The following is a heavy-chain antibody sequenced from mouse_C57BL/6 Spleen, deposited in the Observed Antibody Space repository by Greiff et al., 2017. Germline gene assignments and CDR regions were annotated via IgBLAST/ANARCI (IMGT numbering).Heavy chain of an antibody. D-gene: IGHD2-4*01. V-gene: IGHV1-18*01. J-gene: IGHJ3*01. Sequence: VQLQQSGAELVKPGASVKIPCKASGYTFTDYNMDWVKQSHGKRLEWIGDIKPRNGGTNYNQKFKGKATLTVDTSSSTAYMELRSLTSEATAVYSCAFYYNYDGLFAYWGQGTLVTVSA. CDR2: IKPRNGGT. CDR3: AFYYNYDGLFAY. CDR1: GYTFTDYN.